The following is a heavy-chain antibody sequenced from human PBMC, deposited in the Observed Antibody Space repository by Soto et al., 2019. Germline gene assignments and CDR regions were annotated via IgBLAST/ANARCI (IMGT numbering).Heavy chain of an antibody. J-gene: IGHJ6*02. V-gene: IGHV1-2*02. CDR2: INPNSGGT. CDR1: GYTFTGYY. CDR3: ARALVVVPAAPEVGYSYGYELVYYGMDV. Sequence: GASVKVSCKASGYTFTGYYMHWVRQAPGQGLEWMGWINPNSGGTNYAQKFQGRVTMTRDTSISTAYMELSRLRSDDTAVYYCARALVVVPAAPEVGYSYGYELVYYGMDVWGQGTTVTVSS. D-gene: IGHD2-2*01.